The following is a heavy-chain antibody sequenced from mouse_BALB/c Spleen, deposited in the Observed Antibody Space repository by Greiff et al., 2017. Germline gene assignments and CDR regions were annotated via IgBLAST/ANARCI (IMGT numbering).Heavy chain of an antibody. J-gene: IGHJ3*01. CDR3: AREGRTGTGWFAY. CDR2: INPYNDGT. Sequence: VQLQQSGPELVKPGASVKMSCKASGYTFTSYVMHWVKQKPGQGLEWIGCINPYNDGTKYNEKFKGKATLTSDKSSSTAYMELSSLTSEDSAVYYCAREGRTGTGWFAYWGQGTLVTVSA. V-gene: IGHV1-14*01. D-gene: IGHD4-1*01. CDR1: GYTFTSYV.